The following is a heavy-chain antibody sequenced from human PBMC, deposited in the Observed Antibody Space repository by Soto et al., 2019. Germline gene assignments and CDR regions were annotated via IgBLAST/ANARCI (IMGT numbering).Heavy chain of an antibody. J-gene: IGHJ6*02. CDR3: ARDSKVYDFWSGLGYYYYYGMDV. D-gene: IGHD3-3*01. Sequence: GGSLILSCTASGFTFSSYGMHWVRQAPGKGLEWVAVIWYDGSNKYYADSVKGRFTISRDNSKNTLYLQMNSLRAEDTAVYYCARDSKVYDFWSGLGYYYYYGMDVWGQGTTVTVSS. CDR2: IWYDGSNK. CDR1: GFTFSSYG. V-gene: IGHV3-33*01.